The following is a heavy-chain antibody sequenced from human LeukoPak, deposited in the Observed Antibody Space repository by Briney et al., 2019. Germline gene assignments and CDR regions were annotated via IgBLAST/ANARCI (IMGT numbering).Heavy chain of an antibody. V-gene: IGHV4-59*08. J-gene: IGHJ6*02. CDR1: GGSISGYY. Sequence: SETPSLICTVSGGSISGYYWSWIRQPPGKGLEWIGNIYYSGGNKYNPSLKSRVTISVDTSKNQFSLKLSSVTAADTAVYYCARLSAAAGTDYYYGMDVWGQGTAVTVSS. D-gene: IGHD6-13*01. CDR2: IYYSGGN. CDR3: ARLSAAAGTDYYYGMDV.